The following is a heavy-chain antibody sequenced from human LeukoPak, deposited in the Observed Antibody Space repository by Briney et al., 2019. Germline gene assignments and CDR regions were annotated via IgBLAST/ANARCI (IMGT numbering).Heavy chain of an antibody. J-gene: IGHJ6*02. CDR1: GYTFTSYD. CDR2: MNSNSGNT. D-gene: IGHD5-18*01. Sequence: ASVKVSCKASGYTFTSYDINWVRQATGQGLEWMGWMNSNSGNTGYAQKFQGRVTMTRNTSISTAYMELSSLRSEDTAVYYCARDGRGYSYGFLRHYYYYGMDVWGQGTTVTVSS. CDR3: ARDGRGYSYGFLRHYYYYGMDV. V-gene: IGHV1-8*01.